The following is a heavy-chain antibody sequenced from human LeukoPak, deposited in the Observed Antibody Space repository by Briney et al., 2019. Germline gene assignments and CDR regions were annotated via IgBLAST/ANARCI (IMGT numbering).Heavy chain of an antibody. CDR2: INPSGGST. CDR1: GYTFTSYY. CDR3: ARDGGGQLVRNWFDP. V-gene: IGHV1-46*01. Sequence: ASVKVSCKASGYTFTSYYMHWVRQAPGQGLEWMGIINPSGGSTSYAQKFQGRVTMTRDTSTSTVYMELSSLRSEDTAVYYCARDGGGQLVRNWFDPWGQGTLLTVSS. J-gene: IGHJ5*02. D-gene: IGHD6-6*01.